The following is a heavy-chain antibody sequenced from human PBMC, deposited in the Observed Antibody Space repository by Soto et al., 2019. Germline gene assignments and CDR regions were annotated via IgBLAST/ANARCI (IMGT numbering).Heavy chain of an antibody. V-gene: IGHV3-7*01. CDR2: IKQDGSEK. CDR3: ARVISGSSGYLTKAYYYGMDV. CDR1: GFTFSSYW. J-gene: IGHJ6*02. Sequence: SLRLSCAASGFTFSSYWMSWVRQAPGKGLEWVANIKQDGSEKYYVDSVKGRFTISRDNAKNSLYLQMNSLRAEDTAVYYCARVISGSSGYLTKAYYYGMDVWGQGTTVTVSS. D-gene: IGHD6-19*01.